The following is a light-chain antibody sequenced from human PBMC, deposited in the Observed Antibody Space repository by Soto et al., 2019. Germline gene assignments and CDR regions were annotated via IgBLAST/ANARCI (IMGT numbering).Light chain of an antibody. J-gene: IGKJ5*01. CDR2: DTS. CDR3: QQYGSSPIT. Sequence: EIVLTQSPATLSLSPGERATLSGRASQSVSSYLAWYQQKPGQAPRLLIYDTSIRASGIPARFSGSGSGTDFTLTISRLEPEDFAVYYCQQYGSSPITFGQGTRLEIK. V-gene: IGKV3-20*01. CDR1: QSVSSY.